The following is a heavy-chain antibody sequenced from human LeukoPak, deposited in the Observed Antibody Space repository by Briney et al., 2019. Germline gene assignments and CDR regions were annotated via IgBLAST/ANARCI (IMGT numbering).Heavy chain of an antibody. Sequence: SETLSLTCAVYGGSFSGYYWSWIRQSPGKGLEWIGSIYYSGSTYYNPSLKSRVTISVDTSKNQFSLKLSSVTAADTAVYYCARQGLPNYYDSSGYLGYWGQGTLVTVSS. CDR3: ARQGLPNYYDSSGYLGY. J-gene: IGHJ4*02. CDR2: IYYSGST. D-gene: IGHD3-22*01. CDR1: GGSFSGYY. V-gene: IGHV4-34*01.